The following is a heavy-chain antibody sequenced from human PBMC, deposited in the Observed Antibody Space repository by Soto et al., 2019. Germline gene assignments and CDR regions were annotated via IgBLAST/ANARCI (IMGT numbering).Heavy chain of an antibody. D-gene: IGHD3-10*01. CDR3: ARAPHGSGSYYTVSPKYYYYYYGMDV. Sequence: SETLSLTCAVYGGSFSGYYWSWIRQPPGKGLEWIGEINHSGSTNYNPSLKSRVTISVDTSKNQFSLKLSSVTAADTAVYYCARAPHGSGSYYTVSPKYYYYYYGMDVWGQGTTVTVSS. J-gene: IGHJ6*02. CDR2: INHSGST. CDR1: GGSFSGYY. V-gene: IGHV4-34*01.